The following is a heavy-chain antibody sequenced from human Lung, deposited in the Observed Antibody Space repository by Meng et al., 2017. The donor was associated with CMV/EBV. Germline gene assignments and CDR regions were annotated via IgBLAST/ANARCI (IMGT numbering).Heavy chain of an antibody. CDR2: VTHIIGIP. CDR1: FSSYT. V-gene: IGHV1-69*02. CDR3: ATSQCGGSNCREAYNWFDS. J-gene: IGHJ5*01. Sequence: FSSYTISWVRQAPGQGLEWMGRVTHIIGIPEYAQEFQERVTITADKFTSTTYMELSGLRSEDTAVYYCATSQCGGSNCREAYNWFDSWGQGTLVTVSS. D-gene: IGHD2-15*01.